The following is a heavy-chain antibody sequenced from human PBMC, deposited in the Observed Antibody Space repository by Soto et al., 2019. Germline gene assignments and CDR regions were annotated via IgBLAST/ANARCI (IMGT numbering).Heavy chain of an antibody. D-gene: IGHD2-2*01. CDR3: ARGVRVDCSSAGCYYYYGMDV. V-gene: IGHV1-18*01. Sequence: GASVKVSCKASGYTFTSYGISWVRQAPGQGLEWMAWVSPYSVDTNYARKVQGRITMTTDTSTSTAYMELGSLRSDDTAVYYCARGVRVDCSSAGCYYYYGMDVWSQGTTVTVSS. CDR2: VSPYSVDT. CDR1: GYTFTSYG. J-gene: IGHJ6*02.